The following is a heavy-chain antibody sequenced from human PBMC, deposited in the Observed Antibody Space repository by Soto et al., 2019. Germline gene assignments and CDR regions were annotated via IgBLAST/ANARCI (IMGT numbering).Heavy chain of an antibody. D-gene: IGHD3-10*01. J-gene: IGHJ5*02. V-gene: IGHV1-18*01. CDR2: ISAYNGNT. Sequence: ASVKVSCKASGYTFTSYGISWVRQAPGQGLEWMGWISAYNGNTNYAQKLQGRVTMTTDTSTSTAYMELRSLRSDDTAVYYCARGGASRMVRGVIGWFDPWGKGTLVTVSS. CDR3: ARGGASRMVRGVIGWFDP. CDR1: GYTFTSYG.